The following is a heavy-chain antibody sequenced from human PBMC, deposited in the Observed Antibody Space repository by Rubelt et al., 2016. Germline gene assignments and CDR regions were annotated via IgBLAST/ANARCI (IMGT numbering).Heavy chain of an antibody. V-gene: IGHV3-30*03. CDR3: AREAAGKDFDY. D-gene: IGHD6-13*01. J-gene: IGHJ4*02. CDR1: GFTFSSCH. CDR2: ISYDGGNN. Sequence: GFTFSSCHMHWVRQAPGKGLEWVALISYDGGNNHYADSVKGRLTISRDNSKNTLDLEMNSLPSEDTAVYYCAREAAGKDFDYWGQGTLVTVSS.